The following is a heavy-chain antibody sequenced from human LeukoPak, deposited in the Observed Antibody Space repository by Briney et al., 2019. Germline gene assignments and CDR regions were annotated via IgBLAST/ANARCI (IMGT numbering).Heavy chain of an antibody. J-gene: IGHJ4*02. CDR3: ARHIRVLLWVGELIPDSDINDN. CDR2: IYYTGRT. CDR1: GGSISSTSYY. V-gene: IGHV4-39*01. Sequence: SETLSLTCTVSGGSISSTSYYWGWIRQPPGKGLEWIGSIYYTGRTYYDPALKSRVTISVDTSKNQFSLKLSSVTAADTAVYYCARHIRVLLWVGELIPDSDINDNWGQGTLVTVSS. D-gene: IGHD3-10*01.